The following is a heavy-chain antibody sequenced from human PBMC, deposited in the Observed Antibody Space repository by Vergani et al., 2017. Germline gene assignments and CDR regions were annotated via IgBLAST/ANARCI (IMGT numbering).Heavy chain of an antibody. CDR3: ARGDYGILTGYRY. J-gene: IGHJ4*02. D-gene: IGHD3-9*01. Sequence: QVQVVQSGAEVKKSGASVKVSCKTSAYTFSNYYMHWVRQAPGQGLEWMGIINPSGGHTNYAQKFQGRVTMTRDTSTSTVYMELSSLRSEDTAISYCARGDYGILTGYRYWGQGTLVTVSA. CDR1: AYTFSNYY. CDR2: INPSGGHT. V-gene: IGHV1-46*03.